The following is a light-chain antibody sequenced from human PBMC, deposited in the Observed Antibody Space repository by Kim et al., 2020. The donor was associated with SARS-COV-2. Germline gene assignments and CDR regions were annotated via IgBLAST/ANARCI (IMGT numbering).Light chain of an antibody. CDR3: AAWDDSLSGWV. CDR2: RNN. CDR1: SSNIGSNY. Sequence: ELTQPPSASGTPGQRVTISCSGSSSNIGSNYVYWYQQLPGTAPKLLIYRNNQRPSGVPDRFSGAKSGTSASLAISGLRSEDEADSYCAAWDDSLSGWVFGGGTQLTVL. J-gene: IGLJ3*02. V-gene: IGLV1-47*01.